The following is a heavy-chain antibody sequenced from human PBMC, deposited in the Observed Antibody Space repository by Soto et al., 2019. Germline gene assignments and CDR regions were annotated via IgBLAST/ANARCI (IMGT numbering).Heavy chain of an antibody. Sequence: GSLRLSCAASVISFGTNYLTWVRQAPGKGLEWVSFIYSDGTTYYADSVKGRFTISRDTSNNTLYLQMNSLRAEDTAVYYCARGASSFDNWGQGTLVTVSS. CDR1: VISFGTNY. V-gene: IGHV3-53*01. J-gene: IGHJ4*02. CDR3: ARGASSFDN. CDR2: IYSDGTT.